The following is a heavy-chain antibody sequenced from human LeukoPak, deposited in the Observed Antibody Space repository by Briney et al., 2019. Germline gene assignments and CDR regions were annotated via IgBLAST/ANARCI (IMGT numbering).Heavy chain of an antibody. CDR3: AKKLVTAVTGWLTSMDV. Sequence: GGSLRLSCAASGFTFNNYAMSWVRQAPGKGLEWVSAISGSGGTTYYADSVKGRFTISRDNSKNTLYLQMNSLRAEDTAVYYCAKKLVTAVTGWLTSMDVWGQGTTVTVSS. CDR1: GFTFNNYA. D-gene: IGHD4-11*01. J-gene: IGHJ6*02. V-gene: IGHV3-23*01. CDR2: ISGSGGTT.